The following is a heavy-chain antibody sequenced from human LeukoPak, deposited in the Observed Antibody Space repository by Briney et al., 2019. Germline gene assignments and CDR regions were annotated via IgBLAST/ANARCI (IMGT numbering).Heavy chain of an antibody. V-gene: IGHV4-59*01. CDR1: GGSISSYY. Sequence: SETLSLTCTVSGGSISSYYWSWIRQPPGKGLEWIGYIHYSGSTNYNPSLKSRVTISVDTSKNQFSLKLSSVTAADAAVYYCARLAVVVPAGRDYFYMDVWGKGTTVTVSS. D-gene: IGHD2-2*01. J-gene: IGHJ6*03. CDR3: ARLAVVVPAGRDYFYMDV. CDR2: IHYSGST.